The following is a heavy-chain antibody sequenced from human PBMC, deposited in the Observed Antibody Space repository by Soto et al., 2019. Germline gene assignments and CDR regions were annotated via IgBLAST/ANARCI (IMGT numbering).Heavy chain of an antibody. CDR3: ATSQPTPGIAVAGSDAFDI. V-gene: IGHV3-23*01. J-gene: IGHJ3*02. CDR1: GYTFSNYA. D-gene: IGHD6-19*01. Sequence: GGCLRLSCAASGYTFSNYAMTWVRQAPGKGLEWVSGISGSGSSTNYADSVKGRFTISRDNSKNTLSLQMNSLRAEDTAVYYCATSQPTPGIAVAGSDAFDIWGQGTMVTVSS. CDR2: ISGSGSST.